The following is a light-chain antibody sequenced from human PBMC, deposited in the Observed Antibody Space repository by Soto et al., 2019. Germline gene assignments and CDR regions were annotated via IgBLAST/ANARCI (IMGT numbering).Light chain of an antibody. CDR1: QFISNS. CDR3: QQSSNWPRT. CDR2: GAS. Sequence: EIVMTLSPSTLSVSQGERVTLSCRASQFISNSLAWYQQRPGQPPRLLIYGASTRAAGISARFSGSGSGTEFTLTISSLQSEDFAVYYCQQSSNWPRTFGQGTKVDI. J-gene: IGKJ1*01. V-gene: IGKV3-15*01.